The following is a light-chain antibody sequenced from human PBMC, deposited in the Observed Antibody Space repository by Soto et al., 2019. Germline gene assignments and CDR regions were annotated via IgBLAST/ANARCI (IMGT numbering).Light chain of an antibody. V-gene: IGKV1-39*01. Sequence: DIQMTQSPSSLSASVGDRVTITCRASQSISSYLNWYQQKPGKAPKLLIYAASSLQSGVPSRFSGSGSGTDFTLTISSLQPEDFATYYCQQSYSTRPLTFGGGTRWISN. CDR2: AAS. J-gene: IGKJ4*01. CDR3: QQSYSTRPLT. CDR1: QSISSY.